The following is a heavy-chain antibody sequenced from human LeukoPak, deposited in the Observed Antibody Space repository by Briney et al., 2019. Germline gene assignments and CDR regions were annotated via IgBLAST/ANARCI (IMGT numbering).Heavy chain of an antibody. CDR1: GFTFSSYS. Sequence: GGSLRLSCAASGFTFSSYSMNWVRQAPGKGLEWVSSISSSSSYIYYADSVKGRFTISRDNAKNSLYLQMNSLRAEDTAVYYCARAVSSDYYNFYFDYWGQGTLVTVSS. CDR3: ARAVSSDYYNFYFDY. CDR2: ISSSSSYI. J-gene: IGHJ4*02. D-gene: IGHD3-3*01. V-gene: IGHV3-21*01.